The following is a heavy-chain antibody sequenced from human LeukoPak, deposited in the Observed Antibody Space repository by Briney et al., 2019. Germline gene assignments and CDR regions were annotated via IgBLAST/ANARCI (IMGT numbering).Heavy chain of an antibody. CDR2: MSVTGTI. D-gene: IGHD3-10*01. V-gene: IGHV4-4*07. Sequence: SGTLSLTCTVSGASIREHYWTWIRQSAGKGLEWIGRMSVTGTIDYNSSLKSRVTMSIDTSNNQFSLKLSSVTAADTAMYYCARDSFGVNAFSFWGQGTMVTVSS. CDR1: GASIREHY. J-gene: IGHJ3*01. CDR3: ARDSFGVNAFSF.